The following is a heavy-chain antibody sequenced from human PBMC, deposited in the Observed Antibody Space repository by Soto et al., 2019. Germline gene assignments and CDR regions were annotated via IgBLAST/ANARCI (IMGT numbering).Heavy chain of an antibody. Sequence: GASVQVSCKASGGTFSSYAISWVRQAPGQGLEWMGGIIPIFGTANYAQKFQGRVTITADESTSTAYMELSSLRSEDTAVYYCARSAFSWLSDHQFYYYYGMDVWGQGTTVTVSS. V-gene: IGHV1-69*13. CDR3: ARSAFSWLSDHQFYYYYGMDV. D-gene: IGHD3-22*01. CDR1: GGTFSSYA. J-gene: IGHJ6*02. CDR2: IIPIFGTA.